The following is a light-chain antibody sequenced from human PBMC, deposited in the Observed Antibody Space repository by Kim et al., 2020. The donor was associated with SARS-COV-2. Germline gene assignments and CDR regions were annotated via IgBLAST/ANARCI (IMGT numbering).Light chain of an antibody. CDR2: DVS. J-gene: IGLJ1*01. CDR1: SSDVGAYNY. CDR3: SSYTDTSTLV. V-gene: IGLV2-14*03. Sequence: QSVLTQPASVSGSPGQSVTISCSGTSSDVGAYNYVSWYRQYPGKAPKLLIFDVSDRPSGVSNRFSGSKSANTASLTISGLQAEDEADYYCSSYTDTSTLVFGTGTKVTVL.